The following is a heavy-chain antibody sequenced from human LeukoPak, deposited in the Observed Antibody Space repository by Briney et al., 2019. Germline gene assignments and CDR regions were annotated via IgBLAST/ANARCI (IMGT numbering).Heavy chain of an antibody. CDR3: AHRPPGIYCSGGSCYTGFYGDYYFDY. J-gene: IGHJ4*02. Sequence: ESGPTLVKPTQPLTLTCTFSGFSLSTSGVGVGWIRQPPGKALEWLALIYWDDDKRYSPSLKSRLTITKDTSKNQVVLIMTDMDPVDTATYYCAHRPPGIYCSGGSCYTGFYGDYYFDYWGQGTLVTVSS. CDR1: GFSLSTSGVG. CDR2: IYWDDDK. V-gene: IGHV2-5*02. D-gene: IGHD2-15*01.